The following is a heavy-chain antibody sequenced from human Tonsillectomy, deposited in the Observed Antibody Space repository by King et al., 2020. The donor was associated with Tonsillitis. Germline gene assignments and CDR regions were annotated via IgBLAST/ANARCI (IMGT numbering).Heavy chain of an antibody. CDR3: ARKWFGVFEEYYFDY. V-gene: IGHV5-51*01. CDR1: GYSFTTYW. CDR2: IYPGDSDT. Sequence: VQLVESGAEVKKPGESLKISCQGSGYSFTTYWIGWVRQMPGKGLEWMGIIYPGDSDTRYSPSFQGQVTISADKSINTVSVQWSSLKASDTAMYYCARKWFGVFEEYYFDYWGQGTLVTVSS. J-gene: IGHJ4*02. D-gene: IGHD3-10*01.